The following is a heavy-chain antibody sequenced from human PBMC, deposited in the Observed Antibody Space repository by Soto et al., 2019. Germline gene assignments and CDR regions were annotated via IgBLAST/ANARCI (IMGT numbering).Heavy chain of an antibody. D-gene: IGHD1-26*01. CDR3: AGIREWELPNDAFDI. CDR2: IYYSGST. CDR1: GGSISSYY. J-gene: IGHJ3*02. Sequence: SETLSLTCTVSGGSISSYYWSWIRQPPGKGLEWIGYIYYSGSTNYSPSLKSRVTISVDTSKNQFSLKLSSVTAADTAVYYCAGIREWELPNDAFDIWGQGTMVTVSS. V-gene: IGHV4-59*01.